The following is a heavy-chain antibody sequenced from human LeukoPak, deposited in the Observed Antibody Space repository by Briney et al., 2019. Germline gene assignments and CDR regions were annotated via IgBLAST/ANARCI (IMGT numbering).Heavy chain of an antibody. V-gene: IGHV4-39*07. CDR3: ASKSYSGSYTFDY. J-gene: IGHJ4*02. Sequence: PSETLSLTCIVSGGSISSSVYYWAWIRQPPGKGLEWIGNINYSGSTYYNPSLKSRVTISVDTSKNQFSLILSSVTAADTAVYYCASKSYSGSYTFDYWGQGTLVTVSS. CDR1: GGSISSSVYY. D-gene: IGHD1-26*01. CDR2: INYSGST.